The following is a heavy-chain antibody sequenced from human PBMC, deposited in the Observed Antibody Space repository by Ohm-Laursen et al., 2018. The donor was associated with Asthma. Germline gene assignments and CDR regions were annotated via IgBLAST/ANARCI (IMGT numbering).Heavy chain of an antibody. CDR3: ARGEYSSSSELDY. CDR1: GFTFSSYG. Sequence: SLRLSCAASGFTFSSYGMHWVRQAPGKGLEWVAVISYDGSNKYYADSVKGRFTISRDNSKNTLYLQMNSLRAEDTAVYYCARGEYSSSSELDYWGQGTLVTVSS. J-gene: IGHJ4*02. V-gene: IGHV3-30*03. CDR2: ISYDGSNK. D-gene: IGHD6-6*01.